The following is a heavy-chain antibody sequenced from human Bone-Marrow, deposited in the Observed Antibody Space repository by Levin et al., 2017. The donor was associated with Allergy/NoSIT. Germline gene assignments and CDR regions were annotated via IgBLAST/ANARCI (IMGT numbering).Heavy chain of an antibody. J-gene: IGHJ3*02. CDR3: ARDALATLSDAFDI. D-gene: IGHD5-12*01. CDR1: GFTFSSYG. Sequence: SGGSLRLSCAASGFTFSSYGMHWVRQAPGKGLEWVAVIWYDGSNKYYADSVKGRFTISRDNSKNTLYLQMNSLRAEDTAVYYCARDALATLSDAFDIWGQGTMVTVSS. CDR2: IWYDGSNK. V-gene: IGHV3-33*01.